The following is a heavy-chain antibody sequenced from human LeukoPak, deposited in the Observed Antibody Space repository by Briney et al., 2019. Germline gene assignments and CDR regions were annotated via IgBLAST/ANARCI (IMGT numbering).Heavy chain of an antibody. CDR3: ARDLGGGWSALYYYYYMDV. D-gene: IGHD2-15*01. CDR1: GGTFTIYA. CDR2: IIPILGIA. V-gene: IGHV1-69*04. Sequence: SVKVSCKASGGTFTIYAISWVRQAPGQGLEWMGRIIPILGIANYAQKLQGRVTITADKSTSTAYMELSSLRSEDTAVYYCARDLGGGWSALYYYYYMDVWGKGTTVTVSS. J-gene: IGHJ6*03.